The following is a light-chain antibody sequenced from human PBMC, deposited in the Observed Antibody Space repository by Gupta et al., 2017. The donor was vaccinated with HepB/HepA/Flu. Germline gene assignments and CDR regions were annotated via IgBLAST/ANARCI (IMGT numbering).Light chain of an antibody. CDR2: GAS. Sequence: ELLLPRPPGPRPSSPVDRATPSCRASQSVTSNFLAWYQQRPGQAPRLLIYGASTRATGIPDRFSGSGSGTDFTLTISRLEAEDFVMYYCHQYGFGRDTFGQGTKLEIK. J-gene: IGKJ2*01. CDR3: HQYGFGRDT. V-gene: IGKV3-20*01. CDR1: QSVTSNF.